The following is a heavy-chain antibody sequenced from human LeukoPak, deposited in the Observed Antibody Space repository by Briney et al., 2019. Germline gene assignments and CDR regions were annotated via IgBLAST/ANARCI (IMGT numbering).Heavy chain of an antibody. CDR1: GGSISSGGYS. CDR3: ASLRAGSSGYTDWYFDL. D-gene: IGHD3-22*01. CDR2: INHSGST. Sequence: SQTLSLTCAVSGGSISSGGYSWSWIRQPPGKGLEWIGEINHSGSTNYNPSLKSRVTISVDTSKNQFSLKLSSVTAADTAVYYCASLRAGSSGYTDWYFDLWGRGTLVTVSS. V-gene: IGHV4-30-2*01. J-gene: IGHJ2*01.